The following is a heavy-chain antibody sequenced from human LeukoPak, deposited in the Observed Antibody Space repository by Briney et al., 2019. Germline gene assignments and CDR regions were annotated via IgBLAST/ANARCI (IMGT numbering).Heavy chain of an antibody. CDR1: GYTFISYD. Sequence: ASVKVSCKASGYTFISYDINWVRQATGQGLEWMGWMNPNSGNTGDAQKFQGRVTMTRNTSISTAYMELSSLTSEDTAVYYCARGGGSWNWFDPWGQGTLVTVSS. V-gene: IGHV1-8*01. J-gene: IGHJ5*02. D-gene: IGHD2-15*01. CDR3: ARGGGSWNWFDP. CDR2: MNPNSGNT.